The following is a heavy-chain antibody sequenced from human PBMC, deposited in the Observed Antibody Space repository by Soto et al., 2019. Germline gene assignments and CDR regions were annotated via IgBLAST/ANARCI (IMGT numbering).Heavy chain of an antibody. Sequence: QVQLVQSGAEVKKPGASVKVSCRASGYSFTSYGISWVRQAPGQGLEWMGWISAYNGNTNYAQKLQGRITMTTDTSTSTAYMELRSLRSDDTAVYYCARDPGGAVAGTTADYWCQGTLVTVSS. J-gene: IGHJ4*02. V-gene: IGHV1-18*01. CDR1: GYSFTSYG. CDR3: ARDPGGAVAGTTADY. CDR2: ISAYNGNT. D-gene: IGHD6-19*01.